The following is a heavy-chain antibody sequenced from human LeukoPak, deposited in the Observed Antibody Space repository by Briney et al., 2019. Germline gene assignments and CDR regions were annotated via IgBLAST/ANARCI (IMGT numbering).Heavy chain of an antibody. V-gene: IGHV4-39*01. Sequence: SETLSLTCTVSGGSISSSSYYWGWIRQPPGKGLEWIGSIYYSGSTYYNPSLKSRVTISVDTSKNQFSLKLSSVTAPDTAVYYCARTDYDILTGYSYYFDYWGQGTLVTVSS. CDR2: IYYSGST. CDR3: ARTDYDILTGYSYYFDY. J-gene: IGHJ4*02. CDR1: GGSISSSSYY. D-gene: IGHD3-9*01.